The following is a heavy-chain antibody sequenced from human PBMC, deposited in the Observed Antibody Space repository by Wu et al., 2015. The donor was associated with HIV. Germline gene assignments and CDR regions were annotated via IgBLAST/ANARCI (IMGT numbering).Heavy chain of an antibody. CDR3: ARSGQQLAATYYYNYMDV. D-gene: IGHD3-16*01. V-gene: IGHV1-18*01. CDR2: ISVQNGNT. CDR1: GYTFSSFG. Sequence: QGELVQSGVEVKKPGASVKVSCKAIGYTFSSFGISWVRQAPGQGPEWMGWISVQNGNTIYAQKFQGRVTMTTETLTSTAYMELRSLRSDDTAVYFCARSGQQLAATYYYNYMDVVGQRPRSSSR. J-gene: IGHJ6*01.